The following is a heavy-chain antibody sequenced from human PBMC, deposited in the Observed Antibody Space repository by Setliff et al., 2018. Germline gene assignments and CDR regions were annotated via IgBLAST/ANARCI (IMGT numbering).Heavy chain of an antibody. Sequence: PSETLSLTCSVLGDSLSSGTQYWAWIRQPPGKGLEWIGNINYSGSTYYNPSLKSRVTMSVDASKNQGSLKVTSVTAEDTAVYYCAKVDIDYIMTRDNTWQYIFYMDVWGRGTTVTVSS. CDR3: AKVDIDYIMTRDNTWQYIFYMDV. V-gene: IGHV4-39*01. CDR1: GDSLSSGTQY. D-gene: IGHD5-12*01. J-gene: IGHJ6*03. CDR2: INYSGST.